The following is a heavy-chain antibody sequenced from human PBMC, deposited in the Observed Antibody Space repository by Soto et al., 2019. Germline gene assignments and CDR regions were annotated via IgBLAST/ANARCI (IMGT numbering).Heavy chain of an antibody. CDR3: ARDGAASPFGAIRSHDY. J-gene: IGHJ4*02. Sequence: ASVKVSCKASGYTFTSYGISWVRQAPGQGLEWMGWISAYNGNTNYAQKLQGRVTMTTDTSTSTAYMELRSLRSDDTAVYYCARDGAASPFGAIRSHDYWGQGTLVTVSS. D-gene: IGHD3-10*01. V-gene: IGHV1-18*04. CDR2: ISAYNGNT. CDR1: GYTFTSYG.